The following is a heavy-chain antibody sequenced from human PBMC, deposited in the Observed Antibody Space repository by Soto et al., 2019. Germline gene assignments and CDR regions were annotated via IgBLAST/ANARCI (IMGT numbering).Heavy chain of an antibody. CDR3: ARAWGYAFDF. V-gene: IGHV4-59*01. J-gene: IGHJ3*01. D-gene: IGHD7-27*01. Sequence: LSLTCTVSGGSISNYYWRWIRQPPGKGLEWIGYIYYSGSTNYNPSLKSRVTISVDTSKNQFSLKLSSVTAADTAVYYCARAWGYAFDFWGQGTMVTVSS. CDR1: GGSISNYY. CDR2: IYYSGST.